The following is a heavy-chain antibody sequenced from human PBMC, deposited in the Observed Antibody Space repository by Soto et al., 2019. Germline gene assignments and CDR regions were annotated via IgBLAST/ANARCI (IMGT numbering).Heavy chain of an antibody. Sequence: EVQLLESGGGLVQPGGSLRLSCVASGFTFKNYDMRWVRQAPGKGLEWVSGISGIGAITYYADSVRGRFTISRDNSKNTLYLQLNSLGAEDTAIYYGAKDRQFRSYYESAGHYNNWGQGTLVTVSS. J-gene: IGHJ4*02. CDR3: AKDRQFRSYYESAGHYNN. D-gene: IGHD3-9*01. CDR2: ISGIGAIT. V-gene: IGHV3-23*01. CDR1: GFTFKNYD.